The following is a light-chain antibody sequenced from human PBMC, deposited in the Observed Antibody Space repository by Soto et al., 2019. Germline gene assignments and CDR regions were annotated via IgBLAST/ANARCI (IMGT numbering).Light chain of an antibody. CDR2: RAS. CDR1: QNIYYN. Sequence: SPRVGSAPCFRAIQNIYYNVAWYQHRPGQAPRLLIYRASTRAPGVPARCSGSGSGTEFTLAFSSLQPGDFSVYSRLQYPNLWAFGRGTQVDIK. J-gene: IGKJ3*01. CDR3: LQYPNLWA. V-gene: IGKV3-15*01.